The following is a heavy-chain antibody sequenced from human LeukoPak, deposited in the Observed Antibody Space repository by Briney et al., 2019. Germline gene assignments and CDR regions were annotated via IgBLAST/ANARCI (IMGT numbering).Heavy chain of an antibody. CDR3: ARVLDLYGSGSYYTNFWVAWFDP. Sequence: SVKVSSKASVGTLSSYAISWVRQAPGQGLEWMGGIIPIFGTANYAQKFQGRVTITADESTSTAYMELSSLRSEDTAVYYCARVLDLYGSGSYYTNFWVAWFDPWGQGTLVTVSS. V-gene: IGHV1-69*13. CDR2: IIPIFGTA. J-gene: IGHJ5*02. D-gene: IGHD3-10*01. CDR1: VGTLSSYA.